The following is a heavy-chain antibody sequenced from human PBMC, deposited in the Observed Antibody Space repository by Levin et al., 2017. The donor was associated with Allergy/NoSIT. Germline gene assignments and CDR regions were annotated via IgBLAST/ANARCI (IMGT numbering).Heavy chain of an antibody. J-gene: IGHJ4*02. D-gene: IGHD6-13*01. V-gene: IGHV4-59*01. CDR1: GDSISRFY. CDR2: GFYSGTT. Sequence: SETLSLTCTVSGDSISRFYWSWIRQPPGRGLEWIGNGFYSGTTNYNPSLKSRVTILVDTSKNQFSLKLRSVTAADTAVYYCARATRSSLIYYLYYWGQGTLVTVSS. CDR3: ARATRSSLIYYLYY.